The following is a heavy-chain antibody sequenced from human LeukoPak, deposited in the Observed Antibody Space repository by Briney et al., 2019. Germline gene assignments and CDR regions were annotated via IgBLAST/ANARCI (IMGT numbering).Heavy chain of an antibody. J-gene: IGHJ4*02. V-gene: IGHV4-39*07. CDR1: GGSISSSSYY. Sequence: SETLSLTCTVSGGSISSSSYYWGWIRQPPGKGLEWIGSIYYSGSTNYNPSLKSRVSISLDTSKSQVSLWLSSVTAADTAVYYCARGDASGRPGIGFDFWGQGTLVTVSS. D-gene: IGHD1-26*01. CDR3: ARGDASGRPGIGFDF. CDR2: IYYSGST.